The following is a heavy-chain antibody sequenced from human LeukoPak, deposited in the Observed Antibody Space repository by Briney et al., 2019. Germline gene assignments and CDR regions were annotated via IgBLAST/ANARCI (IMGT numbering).Heavy chain of an antibody. V-gene: IGHV3-49*04. Sequence: GRSLRLACTASGFTFGDYAMSWVRQAPGKGVEWGGFIRSKAYGGTTEYAASVKGRFTISRDDSKSIAYLQMTSLKPEDTAVYYCTRAYASSGYYPGPFDYWGQGTLVTVSS. CDR3: TRAYASSGYYPGPFDY. D-gene: IGHD3-22*01. J-gene: IGHJ4*02. CDR1: GFTFGDYA. CDR2: IRSKAYGGTT.